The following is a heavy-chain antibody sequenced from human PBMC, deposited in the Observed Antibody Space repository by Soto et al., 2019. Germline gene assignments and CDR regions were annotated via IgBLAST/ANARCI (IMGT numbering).Heavy chain of an antibody. CDR2: INPNSGGT. D-gene: IGHD3-10*01. Sequence: VSVKVSCKASGYTFTGYYMHWVRQAPGQGLEWMGWINPNSGGTNYAQKFQGRVTMTRDTSISTAYMELSRLRSDDTAVYYCAGPKEVLWFGEFYGMDVWGQGTTVTVSS. CDR3: AGPKEVLWFGEFYGMDV. V-gene: IGHV1-2*02. J-gene: IGHJ6*02. CDR1: GYTFTGYY.